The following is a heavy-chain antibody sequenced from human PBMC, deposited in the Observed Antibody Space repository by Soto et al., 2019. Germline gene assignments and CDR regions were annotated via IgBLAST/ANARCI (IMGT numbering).Heavy chain of an antibody. V-gene: IGHV3-48*01. CDR2: ISSSSRTV. Sequence: EVQLVESGGGLVQPGESLRLSCAASGFTFSSYSMNWVRQAPGKGPEWVAYISSSSRTVYYADSVKGRFTISRDNANSSLRVQMNSLRTEDTAMYFCARGLSIPIAGLLGYWGQGALVTVSS. CDR1: GFTFSSYS. D-gene: IGHD6-19*01. J-gene: IGHJ4*02. CDR3: ARGLSIPIAGLLGY.